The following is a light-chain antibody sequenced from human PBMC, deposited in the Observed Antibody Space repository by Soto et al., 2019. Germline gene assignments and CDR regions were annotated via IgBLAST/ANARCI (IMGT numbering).Light chain of an antibody. V-gene: IGKV3-15*01. CDR3: QQYQDWPRS. Sequence: ETVMTQSPGTLSVSPGERATLSCRASQNVYSKLAWYQQKLGHAPRLLIYDASTRATGIPARFSGDGSGTEFTLTISSLQAEDFAIYYCQQYQDWPRSFGLGTKVEIK. J-gene: IGKJ1*01. CDR1: QNVYSK. CDR2: DAS.